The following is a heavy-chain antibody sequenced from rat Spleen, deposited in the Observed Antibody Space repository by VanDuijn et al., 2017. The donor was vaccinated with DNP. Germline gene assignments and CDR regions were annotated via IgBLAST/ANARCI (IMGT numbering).Heavy chain of an antibody. D-gene: IGHD1-12*02. CDR2: ITNTGGST. V-gene: IGHV5-31*01. CDR3: ARHTLYYYDGTYYYDYFDY. CDR1: GFTFNNYW. Sequence: EVQLVESGGGLVQPGRSLKLSCVASGFTFNNYWMTWIRQAPAKGLEWVASITNTGGSTFYPDSVRGRFTISRDNAKSTLYLQMDSLRSEDTATYYCARHTLYYYDGTYYYDYFDYWGQGVMVTVSS. J-gene: IGHJ2*01.